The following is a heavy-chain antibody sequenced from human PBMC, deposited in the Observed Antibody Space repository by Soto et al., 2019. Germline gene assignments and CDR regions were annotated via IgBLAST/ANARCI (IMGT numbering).Heavy chain of an antibody. D-gene: IGHD3-10*01. CDR2: INAGNGYT. V-gene: IGHV1-3*01. CDR1: GYSFTGHA. J-gene: IGHJ3*02. CDR3: ARDVYYGSGYGVDI. Sequence: QVHLVQSGAEVKKPGASVTVSCKASGYSFTGHAMHWVRQAPGQRLEWMGWINAGNGYTQYSQNFQGRVTIDRDTSASIVYMDLSSLRSEDTAVYYCARDVYYGSGYGVDIWGQGTTVTVSS.